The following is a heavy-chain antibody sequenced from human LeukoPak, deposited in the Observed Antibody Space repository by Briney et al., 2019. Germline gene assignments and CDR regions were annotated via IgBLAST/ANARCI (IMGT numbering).Heavy chain of an antibody. CDR2: IYAGDSDT. V-gene: IGHV5-51*01. J-gene: IGHJ4*02. CDR1: GYTFTNHW. D-gene: IGHD4-11*01. CDR3: ARRERVGQVDYHFEL. Sequence: KSGESLNISCKGSGYTFTNHWIDWVRQMPGKGLEWLGIIYAGDSDTRYSPSFQGRVTISVDKSISTAYLQLSSLKASDTAIYYCARRERVGQVDYHFELWGQGTLVTVSS.